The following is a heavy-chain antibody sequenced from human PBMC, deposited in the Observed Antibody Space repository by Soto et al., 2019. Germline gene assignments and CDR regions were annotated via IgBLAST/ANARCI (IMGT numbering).Heavy chain of an antibody. Sequence: QVQLVESGGGVVQPGTSLRLSCVASGLIFTDYGMHWVRQAPGKGLEWVAVIWQDGNTKFYADSVKGRFTISRDDSKNTLYLQMNSLRAEDTAVYHCATDRGTSPFDYWGQGTLVTVSS. V-gene: IGHV3-33*01. CDR3: ATDRGTSPFDY. J-gene: IGHJ4*02. CDR1: GLIFTDYG. CDR2: IWQDGNTK. D-gene: IGHD2-2*01.